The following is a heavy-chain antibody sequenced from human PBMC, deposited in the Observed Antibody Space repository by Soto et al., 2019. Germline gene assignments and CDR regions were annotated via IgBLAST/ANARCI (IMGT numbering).Heavy chain of an antibody. CDR2: IIPIFGTA. Sequence: GASVKVSCKASGGPFSSYAISWVRQAPGQGLEWMGGIIPIFGTANYAQKFQGRVTITADESPSTAYMELRSLRSEDTAVYYCARGIGATIVAPRYWGQGTLVTVSS. J-gene: IGHJ4*02. CDR3: ARGIGATIVAPRY. D-gene: IGHD5-12*01. V-gene: IGHV1-69*13. CDR1: GGPFSSYA.